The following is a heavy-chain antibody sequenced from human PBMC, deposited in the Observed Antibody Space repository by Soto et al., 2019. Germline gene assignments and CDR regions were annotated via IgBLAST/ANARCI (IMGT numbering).Heavy chain of an antibody. J-gene: IGHJ3*02. Sequence: GGSLRLSCAASGFTFSSYSMNWVRQAPRKGLEWVSSISSSSSYIYYADSVKGRFTISRDNAKNSLYLQMNSLRAEDTAVYYCARCPRTYDILTGYYTGNAFDIWGQGTMVTVSS. CDR2: ISSSSSYI. CDR3: ARCPRTYDILTGYYTGNAFDI. V-gene: IGHV3-21*01. CDR1: GFTFSSYS. D-gene: IGHD3-9*01.